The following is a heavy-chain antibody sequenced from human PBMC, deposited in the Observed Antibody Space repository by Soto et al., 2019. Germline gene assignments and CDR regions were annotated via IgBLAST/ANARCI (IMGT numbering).Heavy chain of an antibody. D-gene: IGHD2-21*01. Sequence: GGSLRLSCIASGFTFRNYAMAWVRQAPGEDLEWVSAIGTSGTPTLYADSVKSRFNISRDDSRNTVSLQMNSLGVEDTATYYCTRILWSSRRDALDIWGQGTTVTVSS. V-gene: IGHV3-23*01. CDR2: IGTSGTPT. CDR3: TRILWSSRRDALDI. J-gene: IGHJ6*02. CDR1: GFTFRNYA.